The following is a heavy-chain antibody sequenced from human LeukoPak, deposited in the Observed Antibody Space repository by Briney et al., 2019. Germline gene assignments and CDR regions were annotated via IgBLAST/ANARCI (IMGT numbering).Heavy chain of an antibody. Sequence: SETLSLTCAVYGGSFSGYYWSWIRQPPGKGLEWIGEINHSGSTNYNPSLKSRVTISVDTSKNQFSLKLSSVTAADTAVYYCARAPYYYDSSGYTYWGQGTLVTVSS. J-gene: IGHJ4*02. CDR3: ARAPYYYDSSGYTY. V-gene: IGHV4-34*01. D-gene: IGHD3-22*01. CDR2: INHSGST. CDR1: GGSFSGYY.